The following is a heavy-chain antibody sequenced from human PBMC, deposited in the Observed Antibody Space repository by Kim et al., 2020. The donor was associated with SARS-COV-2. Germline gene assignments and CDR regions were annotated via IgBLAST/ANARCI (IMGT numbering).Heavy chain of an antibody. Sequence: SETLSLTCTISGASIISDYWTWIRQSPGKGLEWIGYISYNKRTVYNPSLKSRLSMSLDTSRNQFSLKLNSVTAADTAVYYCARLPDINGWPFDYWAQGTLVTVSS. CDR2: ISYNKRT. CDR3: ARLPDINGWPFDY. D-gene: IGHD6-25*01. CDR1: GASIISDY. V-gene: IGHV4-59*08. J-gene: IGHJ4*02.